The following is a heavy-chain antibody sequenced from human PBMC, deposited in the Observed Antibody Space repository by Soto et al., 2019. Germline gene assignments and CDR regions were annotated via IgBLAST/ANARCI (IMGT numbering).Heavy chain of an antibody. CDR1: GGSISSGDYY. V-gene: IGHV4-30-4*01. CDR3: ARHGEVPAAPADY. CDR2: IYYSGST. Sequence: SETLSLTCTVSGGSISSGDYYWSWIRQPPGKGLEWIGYIYYSGSTYYNLSLKSRVTISVDTSKNQFSLKLSSVTAADTAVYYCARHGEVPAAPADYWGQGTLVTVSS. J-gene: IGHJ4*02. D-gene: IGHD2-2*01.